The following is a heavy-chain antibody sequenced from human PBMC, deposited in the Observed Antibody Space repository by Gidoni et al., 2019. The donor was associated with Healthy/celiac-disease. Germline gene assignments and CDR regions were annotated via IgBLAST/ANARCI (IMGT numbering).Heavy chain of an antibody. J-gene: IGHJ4*02. CDR3: AGSGSYYNYFDY. Sequence: QVQLVESGGGVVQPGRSLRLSCAASGFTFSSYAMQWVRQAPGKGLEWVEVISYDGSNKYYADSVKGRFTISRDNSKNTLYLQMNSLRAEDTAVYYCAGSGSYYNYFDYWGQGTLVTVSS. D-gene: IGHD3-10*01. CDR2: ISYDGSNK. CDR1: GFTFSSYA. V-gene: IGHV3-30*01.